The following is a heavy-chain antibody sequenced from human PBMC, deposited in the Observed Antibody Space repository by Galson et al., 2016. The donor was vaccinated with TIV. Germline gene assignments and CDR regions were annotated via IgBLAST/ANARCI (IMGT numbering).Heavy chain of an antibody. V-gene: IGHV3-23*01. CDR2: IRPSATRT. J-gene: IGHJ4*02. D-gene: IGHD6-19*01. Sequence: KGLEWLSTIRPSATRTYYSDSVKDRFTTSRDDSSNTLFLQMNSLRAEDTAMYFCARETGGSGWYTVDYWGQGALVIVSS. CDR3: ARETGGSGWYTVDY.